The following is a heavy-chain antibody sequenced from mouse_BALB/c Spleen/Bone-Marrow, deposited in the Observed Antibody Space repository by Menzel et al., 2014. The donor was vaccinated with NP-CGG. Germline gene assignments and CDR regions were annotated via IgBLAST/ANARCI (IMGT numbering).Heavy chain of an antibody. J-gene: IGHJ1*01. CDR1: GFSLTSYG. Sequence: QVQLQQSGPGLVAPSQSLSITCTVSGFSLTSYGVHWVRQPPGKGLEWLGVIWAGGSTNYNSALMSRLSISKDNSKRQVFLKMNSLQTDDKAMYYCVRGGGDGYYNWYFDAWGAGTTVTVSS. CDR3: VRGGGDGYYNWYFDA. CDR2: IWAGGST. V-gene: IGHV2-9*02. D-gene: IGHD2-3*01.